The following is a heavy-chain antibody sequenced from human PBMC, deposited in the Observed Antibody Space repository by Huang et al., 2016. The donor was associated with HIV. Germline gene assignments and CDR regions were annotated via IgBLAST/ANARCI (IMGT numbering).Heavy chain of an antibody. Sequence: QVQLVQSGAEVKKPGSSVKLSCQSSGGGSSSYAISWVRQARGIGLEWMGGNTPTYGKTDYAPRCQGRFTSTAEESTNTAYIELSSLEYDDTALYYCARSGPRWGLATIWTLVYWGQGTLVTVSS. J-gene: IGHJ4*02. CDR1: GGGSSSYA. CDR2: NTPTYGKT. D-gene: IGHD5-12*01. V-gene: IGHV1-69*13. CDR3: ARSGPRWGLATIWTLVY.